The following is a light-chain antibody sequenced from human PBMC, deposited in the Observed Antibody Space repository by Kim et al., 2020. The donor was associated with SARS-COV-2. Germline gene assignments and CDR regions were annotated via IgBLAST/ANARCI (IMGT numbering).Light chain of an antibody. CDR3: QQSYSTPPLK. Sequence: DIQMTQSPSSLSASVGDRVTITCRASQSISSYLNWYQQKPGKAPKLLIYAASSLQSGVPSRFSGSGSGTDFTLTISSLQPEDFATYYCQQSYSTPPLKFGGGTKVDIK. V-gene: IGKV1-39*01. J-gene: IGKJ4*02. CDR2: AAS. CDR1: QSISSY.